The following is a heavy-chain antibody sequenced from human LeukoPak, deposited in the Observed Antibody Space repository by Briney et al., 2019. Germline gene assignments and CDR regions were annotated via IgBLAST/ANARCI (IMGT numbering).Heavy chain of an antibody. CDR2: IYSSGSN. V-gene: IGHV4-4*07. D-gene: IGHD5-12*01. CDR3: AREPTSGREPTSGRPLDY. J-gene: IGHJ4*02. Sequence: SETLSLTCTVSGGSISGYFWTWIRQPAGKGLDWIGRIYSSGSNNYNPSLKSRVTMSLDTSKNHFSLNLTSVTAADTAVYYCAREPTSGREPTSGRPLDYWGQGTLVTVSS. CDR1: GGSISGYF.